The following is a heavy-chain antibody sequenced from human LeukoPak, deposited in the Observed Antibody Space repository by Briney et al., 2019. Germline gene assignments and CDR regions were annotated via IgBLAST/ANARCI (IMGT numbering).Heavy chain of an antibody. Sequence: GESLKISCKASGYSFSTYWIGWVRQMPGKGLEWRGIIYPRDSDTRYSPSFQGQVAISADKSISTAYLQWSSLKASDTAMYYCARLHGLGSFFGYWGQGTLLTVPS. CDR2: IYPRDSDT. CDR1: GYSFSTYW. D-gene: IGHD3-10*01. V-gene: IGHV5-51*01. CDR3: ARLHGLGSFFGY. J-gene: IGHJ4*02.